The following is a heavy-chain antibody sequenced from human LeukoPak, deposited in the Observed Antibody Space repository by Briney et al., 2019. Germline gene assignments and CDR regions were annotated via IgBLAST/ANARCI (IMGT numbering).Heavy chain of an antibody. V-gene: IGHV3-23*01. Sequence: GGSLRPSCAASGFTFSNYAVSWVRQAPGKGLEWVSAISGRGDNTYYADSVRGRFTISRDNSKNTLYLQMSSLRAEDTAVYYCAGCSGGSCDLWGQGTLVTVSS. J-gene: IGHJ4*02. D-gene: IGHD2-15*01. CDR3: AGCSGGSCDL. CDR2: ISGRGDNT. CDR1: GFTFSNYA.